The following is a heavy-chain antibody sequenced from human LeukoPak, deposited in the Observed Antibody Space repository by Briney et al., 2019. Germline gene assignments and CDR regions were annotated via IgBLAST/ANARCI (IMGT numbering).Heavy chain of an antibody. V-gene: IGHV3-48*04. CDR2: ISSGSSGI. Sequence: PGGSLRLSCAASGFTFSSYSMNWVRQAPGKGLEWVSYISSGSSGIFYADSVKGRFTISRDNARNSLYLQMNSLRAEDTAVYYCARGGIQVSGIDEFDYWGQGTLVTVSS. D-gene: IGHD6-19*01. CDR1: GFTFSSYS. J-gene: IGHJ4*02. CDR3: ARGGIQVSGIDEFDY.